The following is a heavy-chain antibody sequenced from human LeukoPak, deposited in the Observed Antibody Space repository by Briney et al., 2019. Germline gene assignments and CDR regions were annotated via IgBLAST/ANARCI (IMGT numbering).Heavy chain of an antibody. V-gene: IGHV1-8*01. CDR3: ARAIDILTGYYITAFDI. D-gene: IGHD3-9*01. CDR1: GYTFTSYD. J-gene: IGHJ3*02. CDR2: MNPNSGNT. Sequence: ASVKVSCRASGYTFTSYDINWVRQATGQGLEWMGWMNPNSGNTGYAQKFQGRVTMTRNTSISTAYMEPSSLRSEDTAVYYCARAIDILTGYYITAFDIWGQGTMVTVSS.